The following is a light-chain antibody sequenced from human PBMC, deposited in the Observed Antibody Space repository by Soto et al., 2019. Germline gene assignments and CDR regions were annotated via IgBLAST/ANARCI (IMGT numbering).Light chain of an antibody. J-gene: IGKJ2*01. CDR1: QGITSH. CDR2: VAS. Sequence: DIQLTQSPSFLSASVGDRVTISCRVSQGITSHLAWYQQKPGKAPNLLIYVASTLQSGVPSRFSGSGFGTEFTLTVSSLQPEDFATYYCQQVNRYPYTFGQGTKLEIK. V-gene: IGKV1-9*01. CDR3: QQVNRYPYT.